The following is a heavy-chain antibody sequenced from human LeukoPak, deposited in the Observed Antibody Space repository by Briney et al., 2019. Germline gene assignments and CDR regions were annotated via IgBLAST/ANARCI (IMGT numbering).Heavy chain of an antibody. CDR2: ISYDGSNK. J-gene: IGHJ4*02. V-gene: IGHV3-30-3*01. CDR3: AREPIAAAGTVWDY. CDR1: GFTFSSYA. Sequence: GGSLRLSCAASGFTFSSYAMHWVRQAPGKGLEWVAVISYDGSNKYYADSVKGRFTISRDNSKNTLYLQMNSLRAEDTAVYYCAREPIAAAGTVWDYWGQGTLVTVSS. D-gene: IGHD6-13*01.